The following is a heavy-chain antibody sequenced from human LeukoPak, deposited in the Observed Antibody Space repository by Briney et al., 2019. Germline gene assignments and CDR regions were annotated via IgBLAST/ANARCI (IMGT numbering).Heavy chain of an antibody. Sequence: GGSLRLSCAASGFTFISHWMSWVRQAPGKGLEWVGFIRSKAYGGTAEYAASVKDRFTISRDDSKSIAYLQMNSLKTEDTAVYYCTRENWIGDSSGYHDYWGQGTLVTVSS. CDR1: GFTFISHW. J-gene: IGHJ4*02. CDR2: IRSKAYGGTA. V-gene: IGHV3-49*04. D-gene: IGHD3-22*01. CDR3: TRENWIGDSSGYHDY.